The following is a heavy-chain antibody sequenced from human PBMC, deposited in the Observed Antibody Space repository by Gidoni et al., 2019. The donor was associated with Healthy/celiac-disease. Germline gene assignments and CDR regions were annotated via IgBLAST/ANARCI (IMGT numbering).Heavy chain of an antibody. CDR2: ISYDGSNK. CDR3: AVDWNTAMVTYWFDP. Sequence: QVQLVESGGGVVQPGRSLIPSWAASGCSFRSYAMHWVRQAPGKGLEWVAVISYDGSNKYYADSVKGRFTISRDNSKNTLYLQMNSLRAEDTAVYYCAVDWNTAMVTYWFDPWGQGTLVTVSS. J-gene: IGHJ5*02. V-gene: IGHV3-30-3*01. CDR1: GCSFRSYA. D-gene: IGHD5-18*01.